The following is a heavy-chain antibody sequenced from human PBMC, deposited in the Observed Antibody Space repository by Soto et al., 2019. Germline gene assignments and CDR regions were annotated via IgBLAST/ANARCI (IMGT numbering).Heavy chain of an antibody. J-gene: IGHJ4*02. Sequence: GGSLRLSCEGSGFTFEDYGMSWVRQVPGKGLEWVASLNWHGGNTGYADSVKGRFTISRDNAKNSLYLQMDSLTVEDTALYYCARDREYSTAWGVVGADSWGQGTLVTVSS. V-gene: IGHV3-20*04. D-gene: IGHD6-19*01. CDR1: GFTFEDYG. CDR2: LNWHGGNT. CDR3: ARDREYSTAWGVVGADS.